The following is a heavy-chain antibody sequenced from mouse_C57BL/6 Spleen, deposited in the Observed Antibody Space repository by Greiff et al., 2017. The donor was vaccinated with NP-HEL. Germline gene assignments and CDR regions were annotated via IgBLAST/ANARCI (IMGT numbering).Heavy chain of an antibody. J-gene: IGHJ3*01. V-gene: IGHV1-62-2*01. CDR2: FYPGSGSI. CDR1: GYTFTEYT. D-gene: IGHD2-4*01. Sequence: VQLQQSGAELVKPGASVKLSCKASGYTFTEYTIHWVKQRSGQGLEWIGWFYPGSGSIKYNEKFKDKATLTADKSSSTVYMALSRLTSEDSAVYVGARHEDRVYDDYDEGPWFAYWGQGTLVTVSA. CDR3: ARHEDRVYDDYDEGPWFAY.